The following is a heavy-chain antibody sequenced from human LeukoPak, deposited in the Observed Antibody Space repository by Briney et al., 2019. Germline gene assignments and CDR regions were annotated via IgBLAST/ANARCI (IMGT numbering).Heavy chain of an antibody. CDR3: ARPPAGYDFWSGYKNWFDP. D-gene: IGHD3-3*01. CDR2: MNPNSGNT. V-gene: IGHV1-8*01. J-gene: IGHJ5*02. Sequence: RASVKVSCKASGYTFTSYDINWVRQATGQGLEWMGWMNPNSGNTGYAQKLQGRVTMTRNTSISTAYMELSSLRSEDTAVYYCARPPAGYDFWSGYKNWFDPWGQGTLVTVSS. CDR1: GYTFTSYD.